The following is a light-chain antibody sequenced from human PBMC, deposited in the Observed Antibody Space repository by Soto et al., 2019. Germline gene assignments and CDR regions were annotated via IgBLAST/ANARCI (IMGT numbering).Light chain of an antibody. V-gene: IGKV3-15*01. CDR1: RNINRK. CDR3: QQYYDYPPLI. Sequence: EIVMTQSPATLSVSPGERATLSCRASRNINRKLAWYQQKPGQAPRLLISGASTRATGIPARFSGSESGTEFTLTISSLQSEDFAVYYCQQYYDYPPLIFGGGTNEEIK. CDR2: GAS. J-gene: IGKJ4*01.